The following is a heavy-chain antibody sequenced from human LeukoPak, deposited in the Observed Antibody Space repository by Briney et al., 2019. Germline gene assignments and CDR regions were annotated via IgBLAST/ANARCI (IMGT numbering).Heavy chain of an antibody. CDR1: GFTFYMYA. Sequence: GGSLRLSCQASGFTFYMYAMSWVRPAPGKGLEWVASMCGTAGCTFYPDSVKGRFTISRDNSKNVLYLRMSSLTAEDTAIYYCAKDRPNFHENSGHYYRRDGDSWGQGTLVTVSS. J-gene: IGHJ5*01. D-gene: IGHD3-22*01. CDR2: MCGTAGCT. V-gene: IGHV3-23*01. CDR3: AKDRPNFHENSGHYYRRDGDS.